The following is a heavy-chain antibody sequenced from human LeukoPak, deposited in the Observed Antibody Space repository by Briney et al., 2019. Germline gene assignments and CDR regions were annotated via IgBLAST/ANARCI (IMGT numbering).Heavy chain of an antibody. CDR1: GYRFTNYW. V-gene: IGHV5-51*01. CDR3: ARRRDLYSGSYYPFDY. CDR2: IYPGDSET. J-gene: IGHJ4*02. D-gene: IGHD1-26*01. Sequence: GESLKISCKGSGYRFTNYWIGWVRQMPGKGLEWMGIIYPGDSETRYSPSFQGQVTISADKSISTAYLQWSSLKASDTTMYYCARRRDLYSGSYYPFDYWGQGTLVTVSS.